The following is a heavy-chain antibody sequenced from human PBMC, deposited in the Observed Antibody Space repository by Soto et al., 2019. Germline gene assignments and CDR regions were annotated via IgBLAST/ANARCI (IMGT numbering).Heavy chain of an antibody. D-gene: IGHD3-22*01. Sequence: HGESLKISCKGSGYSFAGYWITWVRQKPGKGLEWMGRIDPSDSQTCYSPSFRGHVTISVTKSITTVFLQWSSLRASDTAMYYCARQIYDSDTGPNFQYYFDSWGQGTPVTVSS. CDR3: ARQIYDSDTGPNFQYYFDS. V-gene: IGHV5-10-1*01. CDR1: GYSFAGYW. CDR2: IDPSDSQT. J-gene: IGHJ4*02.